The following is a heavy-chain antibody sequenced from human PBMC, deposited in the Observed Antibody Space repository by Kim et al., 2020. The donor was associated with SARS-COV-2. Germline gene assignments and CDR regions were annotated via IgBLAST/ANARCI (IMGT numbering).Heavy chain of an antibody. J-gene: IGHJ5*02. Sequence: ASVKVSCKASGYTFTSYGISWVRQAPGQGLEWMGWISAYNGNTNYAQKLQGRVTMTTDTSTSTAYMELRSLRSDDTAVYYCARVEVGRVTTSSGWFDPWGQGTLVTVSS. D-gene: IGHD5-12*01. V-gene: IGHV1-18*01. CDR1: GYTFTSYG. CDR3: ARVEVGRVTTSSGWFDP. CDR2: ISAYNGNT.